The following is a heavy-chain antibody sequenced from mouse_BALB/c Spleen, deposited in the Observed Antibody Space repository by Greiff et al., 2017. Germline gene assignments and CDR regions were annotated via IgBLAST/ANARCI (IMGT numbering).Heavy chain of an antibody. CDR3: ARDYYDYDEAY. V-gene: IGHV3-6*02. CDR2: ISYDGSN. CDR1: AYSITSGYY. D-gene: IGHD2-4*01. J-gene: IGHJ3*01. Sequence: EVQLQESVPGLVQPSQSLSLTCSVTAYSITSGYYWNWIRQFPGNKLEWMGYISYDGSNNYNPSLKNRISITRDTSKNQFFLKLNSVTTEDTATYYCARDYYDYDEAYWGQGTLVTVSA.